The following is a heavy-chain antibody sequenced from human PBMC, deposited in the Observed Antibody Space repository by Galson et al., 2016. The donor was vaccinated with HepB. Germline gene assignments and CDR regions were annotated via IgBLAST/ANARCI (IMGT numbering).Heavy chain of an antibody. J-gene: IGHJ3*01. D-gene: IGHD4-17*01. CDR3: ARDPNGDYFGAFDF. Sequence: SLRLSCAASGFTFNNYAMTWVRQAPGKGLEWVSSVTGSGSWTYYADSVKGRLTISRDNSKNTLYLQMNSLRAEDTAVYYCARDPNGDYFGAFDFWGQGTMVTVSS. CDR1: GFTFNNYA. V-gene: IGHV3-23*01. CDR2: VTGSGSWT.